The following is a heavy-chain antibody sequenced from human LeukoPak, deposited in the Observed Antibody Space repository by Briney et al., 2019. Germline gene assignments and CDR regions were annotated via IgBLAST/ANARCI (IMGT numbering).Heavy chain of an antibody. J-gene: IGHJ4*02. CDR2: ISGSGGST. V-gene: IGHV3-23*01. CDR1: GFTFSSYA. Sequence: GESLKISCAASGFTFSSYAMSWVRQAPGKGLEWVSAISGSGGSTYYADSVKGRFTISRDNSKNTLYLQMNSLRAEDTAVYYCAKDKREPLSDYWGQGTLVTVSS. D-gene: IGHD1-26*01. CDR3: AKDKREPLSDY.